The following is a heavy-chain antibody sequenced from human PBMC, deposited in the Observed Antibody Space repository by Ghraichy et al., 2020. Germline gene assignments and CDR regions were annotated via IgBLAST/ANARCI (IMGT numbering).Heavy chain of an antibody. D-gene: IGHD6-13*01. Sequence: AAVKVSCKASGYTFTSYYMHWVRQAPGQGLEWMGIINPSGGSTSYAQKFQGRVTMTRDTSTSTVYMELSSLRSEDTAVYYCARSSLAAADSSNERENFDYWGQGTLVTVSS. CDR2: INPSGGST. J-gene: IGHJ4*02. V-gene: IGHV1-46*03. CDR1: GYTFTSYY. CDR3: ARSSLAAADSSNERENFDY.